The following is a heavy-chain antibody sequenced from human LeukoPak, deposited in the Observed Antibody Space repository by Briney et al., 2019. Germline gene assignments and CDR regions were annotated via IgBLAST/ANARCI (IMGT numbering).Heavy chain of an antibody. CDR2: ISSSSSYI. CDR1: GFTFRSYN. V-gene: IGHV3-21*01. J-gene: IGHJ5*02. Sequence: GGSLRPSCAAPGFTFRSYNMNWVRQLPGKGLKWASSISSSSSYIYYEDSVKGRFTISRDSAKNSLYLQMNSLRAEDTAVYYCARAAAGTYWFDPWGQGTLVTVSS. D-gene: IGHD6-13*01. CDR3: ARAAAGTYWFDP.